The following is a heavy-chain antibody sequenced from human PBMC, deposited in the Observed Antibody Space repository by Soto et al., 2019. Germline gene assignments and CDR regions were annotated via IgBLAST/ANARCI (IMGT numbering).Heavy chain of an antibody. Sequence: VQLVESGGDLVQPGGSLRLSCAASGITFSSYEMNWVRQAPGKGLEWVSYISSTGTSMDYADSVKGRFTISRDNAKNSLHLQLNSLRDEDTAVYYCARETHFIDYWGQGTLVSVSA. CDR1: GITFSSYE. CDR3: ARETHFIDY. J-gene: IGHJ4*02. CDR2: ISSTGTSM. V-gene: IGHV3-48*03.